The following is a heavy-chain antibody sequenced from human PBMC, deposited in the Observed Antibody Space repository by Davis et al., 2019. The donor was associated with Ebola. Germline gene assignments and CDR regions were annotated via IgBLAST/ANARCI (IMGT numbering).Heavy chain of an antibody. J-gene: IGHJ4*02. CDR1: GFTFSSYW. CDR3: ARQRWLQSYYFDY. Sequence: HTGGSLRLSCAASGFTFSSYWMHWVRQAPGKGLVWVSRINSDGSSTSYADSVKGRFTISSDNAKNTLYLQMNSLRAEDTAVYYCARQRWLQSYYFDYWGQGTLVTVSS. D-gene: IGHD5-24*01. CDR2: INSDGSST. V-gene: IGHV3-74*01.